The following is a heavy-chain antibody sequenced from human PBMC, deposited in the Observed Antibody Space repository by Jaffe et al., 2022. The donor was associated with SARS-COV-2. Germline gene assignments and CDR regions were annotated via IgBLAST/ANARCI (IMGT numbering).Heavy chain of an antibody. Sequence: QVQLQESGPGLVKPSGTLSLTCAVSGGSISSSNWWSWVRQPPGKGLEWIGEIYHSGSTNYNPSLKSRVTISVDKSKNQFSLKLSSVTAADTAVYYCARVLGRYYYDSSPEGFPRDWGQGTLVTVSS. D-gene: IGHD3-22*01. V-gene: IGHV4-4*02. CDR2: IYHSGST. CDR1: GGSISSSNW. J-gene: IGHJ4*02. CDR3: ARVLGRYYYDSSPEGFPRD.